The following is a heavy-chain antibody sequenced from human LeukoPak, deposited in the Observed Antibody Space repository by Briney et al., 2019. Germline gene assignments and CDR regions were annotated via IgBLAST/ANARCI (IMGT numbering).Heavy chain of an antibody. V-gene: IGHV1-8*01. D-gene: IGHD3-3*01. CDR1: GYTFTSYD. J-gene: IGHJ4*02. CDR2: MNPNSGNT. CDR3: ARGGITIFGVVIGAFDY. Sequence: ASVTVSCKASGYTFTSYDINWVRQAPGQGLEWMGWMNPNSGNTGYAQKFQGRVTMTRNTSISTAYMELSSLRSEDTAVYYCARGGITIFGVVIGAFDYWGQGTLVTVSS.